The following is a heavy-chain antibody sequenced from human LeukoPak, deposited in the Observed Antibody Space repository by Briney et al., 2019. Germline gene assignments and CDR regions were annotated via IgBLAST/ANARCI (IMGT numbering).Heavy chain of an antibody. J-gene: IGHJ4*02. Sequence: ASVKVSCKASGYTFTNYPMNWVRQAPGQGLGWMGWINTNTGNPTYAQGFTGRFVFSLGTSVSTAYLQISSLKAEDTAVYYCARVPRDFTSGWYGDYWGQGTLVTVSS. D-gene: IGHD6-19*01. V-gene: IGHV7-4-1*02. CDR1: GYTFTNYP. CDR3: ARVPRDFTSGWYGDY. CDR2: INTNTGNP.